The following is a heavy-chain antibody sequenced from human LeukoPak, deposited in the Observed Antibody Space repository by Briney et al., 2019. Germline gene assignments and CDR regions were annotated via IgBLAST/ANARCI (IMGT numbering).Heavy chain of an antibody. V-gene: IGHV3-74*01. CDR3: ARAGRSGWFDP. J-gene: IGHJ5*02. CDR1: GFTFRNYW. CDR2: INIDGST. Sequence: GGSLRLSCAASGFTFRNYWMQWVRQAPGKGLVWVSRINIDGSTRYADSVEGRFTISRDNAKNTLYLQMNSLRAEDTAVYYCARAGRSGWFDPWGQGTLVTVSS. D-gene: IGHD3-10*01.